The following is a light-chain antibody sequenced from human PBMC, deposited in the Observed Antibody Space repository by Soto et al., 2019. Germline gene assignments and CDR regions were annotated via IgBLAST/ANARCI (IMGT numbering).Light chain of an antibody. CDR3: QQYSHLIT. CDR1: QDISNY. V-gene: IGKV1-33*01. Sequence: IQMTQSPSSLSASVGDRVTITFQASQDISNYLNWYQQKLGKAPKLLIYDASNLETGVPSRFSGSGSGTDFTFTISSLQPEDIATYYCQQYSHLITFGQGTLLEIK. CDR2: DAS. J-gene: IGKJ5*01.